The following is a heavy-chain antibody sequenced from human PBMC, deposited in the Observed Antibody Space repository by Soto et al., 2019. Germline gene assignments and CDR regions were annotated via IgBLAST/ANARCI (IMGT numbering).Heavy chain of an antibody. J-gene: IGHJ5*02. CDR1: GYTFTSYG. CDR2: ISAYHGNT. Sequence: QVQLVQSGAEVKKPGASVKVSCKASGYTFTSYGISWVRQAPGQGLEWMGCISAYHGNTNYAQKLQGRVTMTTDTSTSTAYMELRSVRSDETAVYYCARDGVGGYQLPGNWFDPWGQGTLVTVSS. D-gene: IGHD2-2*01. CDR3: ARDGVGGYQLPGNWFDP. V-gene: IGHV1-18*04.